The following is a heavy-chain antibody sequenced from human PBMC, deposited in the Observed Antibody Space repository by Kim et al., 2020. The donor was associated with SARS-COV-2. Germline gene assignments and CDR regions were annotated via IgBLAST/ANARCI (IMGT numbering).Heavy chain of an antibody. CDR3: AKDIGGDYVRYFDL. D-gene: IGHD4-17*01. CDR1: GFTFRNYA. J-gene: IGHJ2*01. Sequence: GGSLRLSCAASGFTFRNYAMSWVRQAPGKGLEWVSGISGSGRGTYYADSVKGRFTISSDNSKNTLYLQMNSLRAEDMAVYYCAKDIGGDYVRYFDLWGRGTLVTVSS. V-gene: IGHV3-23*01. CDR2: ISGSGRGT.